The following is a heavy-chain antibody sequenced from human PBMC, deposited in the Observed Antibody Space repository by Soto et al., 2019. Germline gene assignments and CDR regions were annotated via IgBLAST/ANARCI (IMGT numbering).Heavy chain of an antibody. Sequence: SETLSLTCAVSGYSISSGYYWGWIRQPPGKGLEWIGSIYHSGSTYYNPSLKSRITISVDTSKNQFSLKLSSVTAADTAVYYCARDTFDYYYGMDVWGQGTTVTVSS. CDR2: IYHSGST. CDR3: ARDTFDYYYGMDV. CDR1: GYSISSGYY. V-gene: IGHV4-38-2*02. J-gene: IGHJ6*02.